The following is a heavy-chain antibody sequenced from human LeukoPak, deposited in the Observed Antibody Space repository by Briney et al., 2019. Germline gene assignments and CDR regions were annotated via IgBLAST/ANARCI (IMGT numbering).Heavy chain of an antibody. V-gene: IGHV1-2*06. Sequence: ASVTVSCTAPGYTFTSYGISWVRQAPGQGLEWMGRINPNSGGTNYAQKFQGRVTMTRDTSISTAYMELSRLRSDDTAVYYCARGSIVVIPAAVLYDAFDIWGQGTMVTVSS. CDR3: ARGSIVVIPAAVLYDAFDI. CDR1: GYTFTSYG. CDR2: INPNSGGT. J-gene: IGHJ3*02. D-gene: IGHD2-2*02.